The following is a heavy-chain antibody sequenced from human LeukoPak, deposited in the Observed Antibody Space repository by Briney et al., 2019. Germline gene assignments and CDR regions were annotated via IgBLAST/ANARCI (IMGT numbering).Heavy chain of an antibody. CDR2: IRYDGSNK. Sequence: GSLRLSCAASGFTFSSYGMHWVRQAPGKGLEWVAVIRYDGSNKYYADSVKGRFTISRDNSKNTLYLQMNSLRAEDTAVYYCARRLGYDSLDYWGQGTLVTVSS. J-gene: IGHJ4*02. CDR3: ARRLGYDSLDY. V-gene: IGHV3-33*01. D-gene: IGHD5-12*01. CDR1: GFTFSSYG.